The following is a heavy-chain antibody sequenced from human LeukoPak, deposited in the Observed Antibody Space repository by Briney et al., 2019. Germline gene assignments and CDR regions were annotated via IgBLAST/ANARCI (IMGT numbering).Heavy chain of an antibody. CDR2: IRPSGENT. CDR1: GFTFSSYD. D-gene: IGHD5-12*01. Sequence: PGGTLRLSCAASGFTFSSYDMTWVRQAPGRGLEWVSSIRPSGENTYYGDSVKGRFTISRDNAKNSLYLQMNSLRAEDTAVYYCARRPVATPHFDYWGQGTLVTVSS. J-gene: IGHJ4*02. CDR3: ARRPVATPHFDY. V-gene: IGHV3-21*01.